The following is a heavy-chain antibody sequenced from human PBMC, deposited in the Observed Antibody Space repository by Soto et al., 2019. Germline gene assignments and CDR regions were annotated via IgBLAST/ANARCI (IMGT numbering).Heavy chain of an antibody. J-gene: IGHJ3*02. CDR1: GFTFSNYG. Sequence: GGSLRLSCAASGFTFSNYGMHWVRQAPGKGLEWVALIWFDGSDKYYADSVKGRFTMSRDNSKNTVYLQMNSLRAEDTAMYYCARLYCSSPSCYSVGAFEIRGQGTMVTVSS. CDR2: IWFDGSDK. V-gene: IGHV3-33*01. D-gene: IGHD2-2*01. CDR3: ARLYCSSPSCYSVGAFEI.